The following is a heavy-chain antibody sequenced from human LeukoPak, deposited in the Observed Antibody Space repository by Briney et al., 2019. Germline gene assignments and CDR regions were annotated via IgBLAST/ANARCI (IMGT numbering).Heavy chain of an antibody. CDR2: IKQDGSEK. CDR3: ARAPVNDFWREGMDV. V-gene: IGHV3-7*01. D-gene: IGHD3-3*01. CDR1: GFTFSSYW. Sequence: GGSLRLSCAASGFTFSSYWMSWVRQAPGKGLEWVANIKQDGSEKYYVDSVKGRFTISRDNAKNSLYLQMNSLRAEDTAVYYCARAPVNDFWREGMDVWGKGTTVTVSS. J-gene: IGHJ6*04.